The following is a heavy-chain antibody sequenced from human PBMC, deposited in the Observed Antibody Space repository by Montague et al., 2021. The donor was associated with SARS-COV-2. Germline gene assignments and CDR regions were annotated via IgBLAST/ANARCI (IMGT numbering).Heavy chain of an antibody. CDR1: GFSIGSGGY. CDR3: VREKAGGLRNVFDI. J-gene: IGHJ3*02. CDR2: IYHSGTT. V-gene: IGHV4-38-2*02. Sequence: SETLSLTCTVSGFSIGSGGYWGWIRQPPGRGLEWIGSIYHSGTTXYNPALQSRLTTSIDASTNQFSLRLTSVTAAGTAVFFCVREKAGGLRNVFDIWGQGTTVTVSS.